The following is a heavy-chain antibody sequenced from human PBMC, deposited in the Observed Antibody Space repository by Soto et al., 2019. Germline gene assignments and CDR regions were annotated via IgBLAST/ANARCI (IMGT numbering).Heavy chain of an antibody. CDR3: AFHTTYSPTVNENPRHYFVY. V-gene: IGHV5-51*01. J-gene: IGHJ4*02. Sequence: GESLKLSCKCSGYSFTSYWTVCVRQIPEKGLQCLGIIYPGDSATRYSPSFQGQVTISADKSISTAYLQWSSLKASDTAMYYCAFHTTYSPTVNENPRHYFVYWGQGTLVSVSS. CDR2: IYPGDSAT. CDR1: GYSFTSYW. D-gene: IGHD1-1*01.